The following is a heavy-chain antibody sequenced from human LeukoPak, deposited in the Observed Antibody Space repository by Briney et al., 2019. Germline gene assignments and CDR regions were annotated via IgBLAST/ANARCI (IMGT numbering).Heavy chain of an antibody. J-gene: IGHJ5*02. CDR1: GGSISSGGYY. D-gene: IGHD6-19*01. CDR3: ARDGRLYSSGQVVWFDP. CDR2: IYYSGST. Sequence: SETLSLTCTVSGGSISSGGYYWSWIRQHPGKGLEGIGYIYYSGSTYYNPSLKSRVTISVDTSKNQFSLKVTSVTAADTAVYFCARDGRLYSSGQVVWFDPWGQGTLVTVSS. V-gene: IGHV4-31*03.